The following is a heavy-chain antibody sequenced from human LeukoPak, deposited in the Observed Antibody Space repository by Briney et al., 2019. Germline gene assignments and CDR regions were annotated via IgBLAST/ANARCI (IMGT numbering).Heavy chain of an antibody. CDR1: GFIFSSSV. V-gene: IGHV3-33*08. CDR2: IWYDGSNK. Sequence: TGGSLRLSCAASGFIFSSSVMHWVRQAPGKGLEWVAVIWYDGSNKYYADSVKGRFTISRDNSKNTLYLQMNSLRAEDTAVYYCARVQDSSGYYVSDAFDIWGQGTMVTVSS. CDR3: ARVQDSSGYYVSDAFDI. D-gene: IGHD3-22*01. J-gene: IGHJ3*02.